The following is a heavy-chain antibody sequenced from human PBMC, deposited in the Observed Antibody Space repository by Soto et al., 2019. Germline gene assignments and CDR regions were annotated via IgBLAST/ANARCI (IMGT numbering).Heavy chain of an antibody. CDR2: VYPGDSDT. J-gene: IGHJ6*03. CDR1: GYSFTFFW. D-gene: IGHD2-15*01. Sequence: PGESLKISCKGSGYSFTFFWIAWVRQMPWKGPEWMGIVYPGDSDTRYSPSFQGQVTISADKSINTIYLQWTSLKASDTAMYYCARHGYCSGSNCYSDFYYYMDVWGKGTTVTVSS. V-gene: IGHV5-51*01. CDR3: ARHGYCSGSNCYSDFYYYMDV.